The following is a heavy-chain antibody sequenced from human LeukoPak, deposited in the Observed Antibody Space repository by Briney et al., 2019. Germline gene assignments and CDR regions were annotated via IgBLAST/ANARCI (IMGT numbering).Heavy chain of an antibody. CDR2: ISSSDTYT. CDR3: ARGPYSSGSSADY. CDR1: GFTFSDYY. Sequence: PGESLRLSWAASGFTFSDYYMSWIRQAPGKGLEWVSYISSSDTYTNYADSVKGRFTISRDNAKNSLYLQMNSLRAEDTAVYYCARGPYSSGSSADYWGQGTLVTVSS. J-gene: IGHJ4*02. V-gene: IGHV3-11*06. D-gene: IGHD6-19*01.